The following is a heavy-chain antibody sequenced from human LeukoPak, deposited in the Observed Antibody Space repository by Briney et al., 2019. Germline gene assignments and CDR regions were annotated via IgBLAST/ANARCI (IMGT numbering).Heavy chain of an antibody. CDR1: GFTFDIYA. V-gene: IGHV3-23*01. CDR2: ICGSDGST. CDR3: VKNAGGSCYSSSAY. D-gene: IGHD2-15*01. Sequence: GGSLRLSCAASGFTFDIYAMTWVRQAPGKGLEWVSAICGSDGSTYYADSVKGRFTITRDNSKNMLYLQMNSLRAEDTALYYCVKNAGGSCYSSSAYWGQGTLVTVPS. J-gene: IGHJ4*02.